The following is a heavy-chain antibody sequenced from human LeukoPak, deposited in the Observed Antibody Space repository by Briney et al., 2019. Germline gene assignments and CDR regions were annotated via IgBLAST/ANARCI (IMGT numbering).Heavy chain of an antibody. Sequence: SGGSLRLSCVASGFTFSDALMSWVRQAPGKGLEWVSAISGSGGSTYYADSVKGRFTISRDNSKNTLYLQMNSLRAEDTAVYYCTLSTVHYDILTGPYYGMDVWGQGTTVTVSS. V-gene: IGHV3-23*01. CDR3: TLSTVHYDILTGPYYGMDV. D-gene: IGHD3-9*01. CDR2: ISGSGGST. CDR1: GFTFSDAL. J-gene: IGHJ6*02.